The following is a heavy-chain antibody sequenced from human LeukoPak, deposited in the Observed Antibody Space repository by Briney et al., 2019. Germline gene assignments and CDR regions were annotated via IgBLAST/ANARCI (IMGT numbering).Heavy chain of an antibody. J-gene: IGHJ4*02. D-gene: IGHD3-3*01. CDR1: GDSISPYC. CDR3: ARGRLSDYTFWSGYKELDY. Sequence: SETLSLTCNVSGDSISPYCWTWIRQSPGKGLEWIGYIYYSGSTDNNPSLKSRVTISVDTSKNQFSLNLSSVTAADTAVYYCARGRLSDYTFWSGYKELDYWGQGTLVTVSS. V-gene: IGHV4-59*01. CDR2: IYYSGST.